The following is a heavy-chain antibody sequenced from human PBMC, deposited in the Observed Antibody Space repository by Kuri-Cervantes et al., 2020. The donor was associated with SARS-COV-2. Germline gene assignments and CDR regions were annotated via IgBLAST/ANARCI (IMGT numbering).Heavy chain of an antibody. CDR2: VSYDGSDN. Sequence: GGSLRLSCATSGFSFSSYAMHWVRQAPGKGPEWVAVVSYDGSDNDYADSVKGRFSISRDNSKNTVFLQMNSLRVEDTAVYYCARDWVAAAGQAEYFQHWGQGTRVTVSS. CDR1: GFSFSSYA. V-gene: IGHV3-30*04. J-gene: IGHJ1*01. D-gene: IGHD6-13*01. CDR3: ARDWVAAAGQAEYFQH.